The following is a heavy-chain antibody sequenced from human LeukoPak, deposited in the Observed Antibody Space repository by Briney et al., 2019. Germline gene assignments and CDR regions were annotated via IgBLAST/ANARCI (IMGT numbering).Heavy chain of an antibody. CDR3: ATDSYGSDYYYGMDV. Sequence: LSLTCAVYGGSFSGYYWSWVRQAPGKGLEWVSAISGSGGSTYYADSVKGRFTISRDNAKNSLYLQMNSPRAEDTAVYYCATDSYGSDYYYGMDVWGQGTTVTVSS. D-gene: IGHD5-18*01. J-gene: IGHJ6*02. V-gene: IGHV3-11*01. CDR2: ISGSGGST. CDR1: GGSFSGYY.